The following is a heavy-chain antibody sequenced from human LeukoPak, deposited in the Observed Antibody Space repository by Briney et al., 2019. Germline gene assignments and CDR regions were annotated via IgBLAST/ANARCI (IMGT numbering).Heavy chain of an antibody. D-gene: IGHD3-3*01. CDR1: GFTFSSYW. CDR2: IKQDGSEK. Sequence: GGSLRLSCAASGFTFSSYWMSWVRQAPGKGLEWVANIKQDGSEKYYVDSVKSRFTISRDNAKNSLYLQMNSLRAEDTAVYYCARDSYFCPMDVWGQGTTVTVSS. J-gene: IGHJ6*02. CDR3: ARDSYFCPMDV. V-gene: IGHV3-7*04.